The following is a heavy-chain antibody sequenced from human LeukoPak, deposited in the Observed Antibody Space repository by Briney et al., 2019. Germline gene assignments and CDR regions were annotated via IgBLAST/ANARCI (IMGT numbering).Heavy chain of an antibody. D-gene: IGHD3-22*01. CDR3: AREPFYYDSTLLDAFDI. CDR2: FYTSVST. J-gene: IGHJ3*02. CDR1: GGSISSYH. Sequence: SETPSLNCTVSGGSISSYHWNLNRQPAGQGLDWIGRFYTSVSTNYNPSLKSRVTISVDKSKNQFSLKLSSVTAADTAVYYCAREPFYYDSTLLDAFDIWGQGTMVTVSS. V-gene: IGHV4-4*07.